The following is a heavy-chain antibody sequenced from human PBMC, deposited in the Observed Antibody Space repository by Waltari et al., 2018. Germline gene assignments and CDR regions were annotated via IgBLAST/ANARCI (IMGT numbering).Heavy chain of an antibody. CDR3: ASNALRGYCTSTSCPRGWFDP. D-gene: IGHD2-2*01. V-gene: IGHV3-7*01. J-gene: IGHJ5*02. Sequence: EVQLVESGGGLVQPGGSLRLSCAVSGFTFSTYWLTWVRAAPGQGPEGVANINQDGSEKNYVDSVKGRFTISRDNAKNSLSLQMNSLRAEDTAVYYCASNALRGYCTSTSCPRGWFDPWGQGTLVTVSS. CDR1: GFTFSTYW. CDR2: INQDGSEK.